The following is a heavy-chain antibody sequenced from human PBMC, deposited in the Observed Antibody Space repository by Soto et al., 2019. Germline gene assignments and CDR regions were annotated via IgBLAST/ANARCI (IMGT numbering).Heavy chain of an antibody. CDR3: ARDQNGSPYFDY. CDR1: GGSITSYY. J-gene: IGHJ4*02. V-gene: IGHV4-59*01. Sequence: QVQLQESGPGLVKPSETLSLTCTVSGGSITSYYWSWIRQPPGKGLDWIGYVFHSGITGYNPSLKSRVTISVDASKNLFSLKLISVTAANTAVYYCARDQNGSPYFDYWGQGTLVTVSS. CDR2: VFHSGIT. D-gene: IGHD1-26*01.